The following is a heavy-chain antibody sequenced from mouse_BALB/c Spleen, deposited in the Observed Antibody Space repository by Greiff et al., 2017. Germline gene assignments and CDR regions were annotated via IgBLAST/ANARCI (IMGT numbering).Heavy chain of an antibody. J-gene: IGHJ3*01. CDR3: ARGGGPWFAY. Sequence: QVQLQQSGPELVKPGASVKLSCKASGYTFTDSVISWVKQRPGQGLEWIGEIYPGSGSTYYNEKFKGKATLTADKSTNTAYMQLSSLTSEDSAVLFCARGGGPWFAYWGQGTLVTVSA. V-gene: IGHV1-77*01. CDR1: GYTFTDSV. CDR2: IYPGSGST. D-gene: IGHD1-1*02.